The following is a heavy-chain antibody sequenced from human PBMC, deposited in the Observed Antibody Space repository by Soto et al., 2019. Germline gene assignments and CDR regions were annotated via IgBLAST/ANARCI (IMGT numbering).Heavy chain of an antibody. CDR3: ARSHDFNYGGGFDL. CDR1: GASISGYY. CDR2: TYYSGNS. V-gene: IGHV4-59*01. Sequence: QVQLQESGPGLVKPSETLSLTCSVSGASISGYYWSWMRQPPGKGLQWIGYTYYSGNSNYNPSLKSRVTISLGTSNNQVSLKLSSVTAADTAVYFCARSHDFNYGGGFDLWGQGTLVTVSS. D-gene: IGHD4-17*01. J-gene: IGHJ3*01.